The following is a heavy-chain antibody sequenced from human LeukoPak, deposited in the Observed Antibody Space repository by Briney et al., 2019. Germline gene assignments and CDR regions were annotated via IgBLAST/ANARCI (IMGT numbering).Heavy chain of an antibody. J-gene: IGHJ4*02. D-gene: IGHD3-10*01. CDR3: ARGALYYYGSGSTDY. CDR2: FLSNGSRT. V-gene: IGHV3-74*01. Sequence: GGSLRLSCAASGFTFSSYWMHWVRQGPGKGLVWVSRFLSNGSRTTYADSVKGRFTISRDNSKNTLYLQMNSLRAEDTAVYYCARGALYYYGSGSTDYWGQGTLVTVSS. CDR1: GFTFSSYW.